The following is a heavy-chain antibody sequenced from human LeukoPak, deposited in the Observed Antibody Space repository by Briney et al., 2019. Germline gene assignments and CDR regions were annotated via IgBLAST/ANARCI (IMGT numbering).Heavy chain of an antibody. D-gene: IGHD6-6*01. CDR2: IYYSGST. Sequence: SQTLSLTCTVSGGSISSGGYYWGWIRQPPGKGLEWIGSIYYSGSTYYNPSLKSRVTISVDTSKNQFSLRVSSVTAADTAVHYCARQEGSIAAPFDYWGHGTLVTVSS. J-gene: IGHJ4*01. V-gene: IGHV4-39*01. CDR1: GGSISSGGYY. CDR3: ARQEGSIAAPFDY.